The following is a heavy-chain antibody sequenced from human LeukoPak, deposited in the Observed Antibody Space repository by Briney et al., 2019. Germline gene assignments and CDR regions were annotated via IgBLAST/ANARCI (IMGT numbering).Heavy chain of an antibody. V-gene: IGHV3-7*03. Sequence: GGSLRLSCAASGFTFSNYWMGWLRQAPGKGLDWEANIKQDGSEKYYLDSGKGRFTISRDNAKNSLYLQMNSLRAEDTAVYYCAKLVVVTATQWYFDLWGRGTLVTVSS. CDR2: IKQDGSEK. CDR1: GFTFSNYW. J-gene: IGHJ2*01. CDR3: AKLVVVTATQWYFDL. D-gene: IGHD2-15*01.